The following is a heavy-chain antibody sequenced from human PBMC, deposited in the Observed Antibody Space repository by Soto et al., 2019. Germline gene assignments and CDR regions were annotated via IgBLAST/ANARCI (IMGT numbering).Heavy chain of an antibody. V-gene: IGHV1-69*04. J-gene: IGHJ4*02. CDR1: GRSFRTYG. CDR3: AREATDYFDK. CDR2: IIPLDGKT. Sequence: QVQLAQSGAEVKKPGSSVKISCKASGRSFRTYGISWVRQAPGQGLQWMGRIIPLDGKTNYAQEVQGRVTFTADKSTTTVYLILSGLRSDDTAIYYCAREATDYFDKWGQGTLVTVSS.